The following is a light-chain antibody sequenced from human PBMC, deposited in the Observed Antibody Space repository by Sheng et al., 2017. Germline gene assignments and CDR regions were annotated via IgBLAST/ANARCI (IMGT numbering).Light chain of an antibody. Sequence: QSVLTQPPSVSGAPGQRVTISCTGSSSNIGAQYDVHWYQQFPGTAPKLLIYAYTDRPSGVPDRFSASKSGTSASLAISGLRSEDEANYYCAVWDDSLSGLYVFGSGTKVTV. CDR3: AVWDDSLSGLYV. CDR2: AYT. J-gene: IGLJ1*01. V-gene: IGLV1-40*01. CDR1: SSNIGAQYD.